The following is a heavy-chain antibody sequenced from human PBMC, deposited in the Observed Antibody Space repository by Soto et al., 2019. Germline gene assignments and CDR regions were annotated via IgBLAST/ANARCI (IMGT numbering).Heavy chain of an antibody. Sequence: QVQLVQSGAELKMPGSSVTVSCKTSGSIFITYGFSWVRQAPGRGLEWMGGIIPFLGKTNHAQKFQGRVTLTADKATSTVYMELTNLTVEDTAIYYCARGTAHRGASGRPLLPENFDSWGQGTLVTVSS. CDR1: GSIFITYG. CDR3: ARGTAHRGASGRPLLPENFDS. D-gene: IGHD3-10*01. V-gene: IGHV1-69*06. CDR2: IIPFLGKT. J-gene: IGHJ4*02.